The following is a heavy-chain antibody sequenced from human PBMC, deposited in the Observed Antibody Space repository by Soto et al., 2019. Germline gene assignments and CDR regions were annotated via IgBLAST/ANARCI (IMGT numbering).Heavy chain of an antibody. CDR1: GFTFSGSA. Sequence: EVHLVDSGGGLVQPGGSLKLSCAASGFTFSGSAMHWVRQASGKGLEWVGRIRSKANNYATAYAASVKGRFTISRDDSKNTAYLQMNSLKTEDTAVYYCTADTAMTNYGMDVWGQGTTVTVSS. CDR2: IRSKANNYAT. J-gene: IGHJ6*02. V-gene: IGHV3-73*02. D-gene: IGHD5-18*01. CDR3: TADTAMTNYGMDV.